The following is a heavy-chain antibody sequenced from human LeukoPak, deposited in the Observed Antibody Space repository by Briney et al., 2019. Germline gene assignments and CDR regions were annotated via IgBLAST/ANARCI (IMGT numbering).Heavy chain of an antibody. V-gene: IGHV3-23*01. CDR1: GFSFSNYA. Sequence: GGSLRLSCAASGFSFSNYAMSWVRQAPGKGLEWVSSLSGGGDSRYYADSVMGRFTISRDNSKNTLYLQMNSLRAEDTAVYYCAKAVRSMVTGGGYFDSWGQGTLVTVSS. D-gene: IGHD3-10*01. CDR3: AKAVRSMVTGGGYFDS. J-gene: IGHJ4*02. CDR2: LSGGGDSR.